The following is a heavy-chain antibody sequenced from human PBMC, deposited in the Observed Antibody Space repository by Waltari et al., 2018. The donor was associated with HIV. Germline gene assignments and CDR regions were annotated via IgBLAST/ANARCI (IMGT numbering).Heavy chain of an antibody. CDR1: GCPLSTSW. J-gene: IGHJ4*02. V-gene: IGHV3-74*01. CDR2: IDEYGGIT. Sequence: VLLVESGGGLVRPGGSLRLSCDASGCPLSTSWIHWVRQAPGKGLVWVSRIDEYGGITNYADSVEGRFTSSRDNAKNTLYLQMNNLRAEDTATYYCARDLSGYSDYWGQGTLVTVSS. CDR3: ARDLSGYSDY. D-gene: IGHD3-3*01.